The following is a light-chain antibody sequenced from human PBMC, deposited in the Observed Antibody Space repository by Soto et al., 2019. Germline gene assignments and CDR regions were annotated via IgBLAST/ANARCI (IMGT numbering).Light chain of an antibody. CDR2: AAS. CDR3: QKYNSAPQVT. Sequence: DIEMTQSPSSLSASVGDRVTITCRASQGISNYLAWYQQKPGKVPNLLIYAASTLQSGVPSRFSGSGCGTDFSIAISSVQHEDVATYYCQKYNSAPQVTFGVGTKVEIK. V-gene: IGKV1-27*01. CDR1: QGISNY. J-gene: IGKJ4*01.